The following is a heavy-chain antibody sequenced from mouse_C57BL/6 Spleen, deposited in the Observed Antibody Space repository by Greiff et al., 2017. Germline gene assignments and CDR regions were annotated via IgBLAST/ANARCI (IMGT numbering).Heavy chain of an antibody. V-gene: IGHV1-18*01. CDR3: ARSGVITTVVEYFDV. CDR1: GYTFTDYN. Sequence: VQLQQSGPELVKPGASVKIPCKASGYTFTDYNMDWVKQSHGKSLEWIGDINPNNGGTIYNQKFKGKATLTVDKSSSTAYMELRSLTSEDTAVYYCARSGVITTVVEYFDVWGTGTTVTVSS. D-gene: IGHD1-1*01. J-gene: IGHJ1*03. CDR2: INPNNGGT.